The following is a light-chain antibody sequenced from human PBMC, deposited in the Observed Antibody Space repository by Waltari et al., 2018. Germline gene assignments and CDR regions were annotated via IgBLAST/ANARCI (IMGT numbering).Light chain of an antibody. CDR3: SSLTSSSTYV. V-gene: IGLV2-14*01. Sequence: QSALTQPASVSGSPGKSITISCTGTSSDIGTFNYVSWYQQHPGKAPKLMIFEVSNRPSGVSNRFSAAKSGNTASLTISGLQAEDEADYYCSSLTSSSTYVFGTGTKVTVL. CDR2: EVS. CDR1: SSDIGTFNY. J-gene: IGLJ1*01.